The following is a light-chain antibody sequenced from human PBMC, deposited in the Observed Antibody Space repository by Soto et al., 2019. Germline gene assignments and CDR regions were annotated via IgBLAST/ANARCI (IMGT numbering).Light chain of an antibody. Sequence: EIVFTQSPATLSLSPGERATLSCRASQSVSSYLAWYQQKPGQAPRLLIYDASNRPNGIPARFSVSGSGTDLTLTISRLEPEDFALYDCQRYGSSPTWTFGQGTKVDIK. CDR2: DAS. V-gene: IGKV3-20*01. CDR1: QSVSSY. J-gene: IGKJ1*01. CDR3: QRYGSSPTWT.